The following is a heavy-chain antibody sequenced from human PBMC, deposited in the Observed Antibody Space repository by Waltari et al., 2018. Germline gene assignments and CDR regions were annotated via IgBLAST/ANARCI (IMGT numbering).Heavy chain of an antibody. CDR1: GGSISSYY. Sequence: QVQLQESGPGLVKPSETLSLTCTVSGGSISSYYWSWIRQPPGKGLEWIGYIYYSGSTNYNPSLKSRVTISVDTSKNQFSLKLSSVTAADTAVYYCARDRPHSGSYFDGMDVWGQGTTVTVSS. V-gene: IGHV4-59*01. J-gene: IGHJ6*02. CDR3: ARDRPHSGSYFDGMDV. CDR2: IYYSGST. D-gene: IGHD1-26*01.